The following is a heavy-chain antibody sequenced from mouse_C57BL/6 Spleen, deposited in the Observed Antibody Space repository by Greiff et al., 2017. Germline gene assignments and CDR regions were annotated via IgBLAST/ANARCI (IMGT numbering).Heavy chain of an antibody. CDR3: ARGQLRLFDY. J-gene: IGHJ2*01. CDR1: GYTFTSYW. V-gene: IGHV1-69*01. D-gene: IGHD3-2*02. Sequence: QVQLQQPGAELVMPGASVKLSCKASGYTFTSYWMHWVKQRPGQGLEWIGEIDPTDSYTNYNQKFKGKSTLTVDKSSSTAYMQLCSLTSEDSAVYYCARGQLRLFDYWGQGTTLTVSS. CDR2: IDPTDSYT.